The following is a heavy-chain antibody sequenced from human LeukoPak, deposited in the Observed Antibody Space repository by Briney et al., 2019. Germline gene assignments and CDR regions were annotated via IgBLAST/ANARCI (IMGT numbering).Heavy chain of an antibody. CDR1: VYTFTSYV. Sequence: GASVKVSCMASVYTFTSYVISWVRQAPGQGRECMGWICAYNGNTNYAQKLQGRVTMTTDTSTSTAYMELRSLRSDDTAVYYCARDPPYLIAAPYYYYYYMDVWGKGTTVTVSS. V-gene: IGHV1-18*01. D-gene: IGHD6-13*01. J-gene: IGHJ6*03. CDR2: ICAYNGNT. CDR3: ARDPPYLIAAPYYYYYYMDV.